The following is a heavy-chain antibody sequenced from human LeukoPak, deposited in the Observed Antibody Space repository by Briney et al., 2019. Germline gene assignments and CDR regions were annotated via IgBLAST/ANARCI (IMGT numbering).Heavy chain of an antibody. J-gene: IGHJ4*02. CDR2: INGDGRNI. Sequence: GGFLRLSCVASGFTFSSYWMHWVRQDPRKGLVWVSRINGDGRNINYADSVRGRFTISRDNAKNSLYLQMNSLRAEDTAVSYCARANGRYSSGWYYFDYWGQGTLVTVSS. V-gene: IGHV3-74*01. CDR3: ARANGRYSSGWYYFDY. CDR1: GFTFSSYW. D-gene: IGHD6-19*01.